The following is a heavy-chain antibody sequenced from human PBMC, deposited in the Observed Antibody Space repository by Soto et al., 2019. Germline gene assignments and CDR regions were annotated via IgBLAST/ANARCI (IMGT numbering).Heavy chain of an antibody. Sequence: QVQLVESGGGVVQPGRSLRLSCAASGFTFNNYGMHWVRPAPGKGLEWVATISNDGSDKYYSDSVKGRLTISSDNSKNTVYLQMNSLRAEEAAVDYCAKDQGIAASHGIDWGQGPMVTLSS. CDR1: GFTFNNYG. J-gene: IGHJ3*01. D-gene: IGHD6-13*01. CDR3: AKDQGIAASHGID. V-gene: IGHV3-30*18. CDR2: ISNDGSDK.